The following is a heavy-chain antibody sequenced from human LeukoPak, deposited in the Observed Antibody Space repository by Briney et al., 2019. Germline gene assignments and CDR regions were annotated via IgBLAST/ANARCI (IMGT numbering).Heavy chain of an antibody. CDR1: GGTFSSYA. V-gene: IGHV1-69*05. Sequence: SVKVSCKASGGTFSSYAISWVRQAPGQGLEWMGGIIPIFGTANYAQKFQGRVTITTDESTSTAYMELSSLRSEDTAVYYCARDPNYYDSSGYDYWGQGTLVTVSS. J-gene: IGHJ4*02. CDR3: ARDPNYYDSSGYDY. CDR2: IIPIFGTA. D-gene: IGHD3-22*01.